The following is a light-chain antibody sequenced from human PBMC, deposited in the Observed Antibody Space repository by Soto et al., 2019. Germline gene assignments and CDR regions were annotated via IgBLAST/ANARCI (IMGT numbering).Light chain of an antibody. J-gene: IGLJ1*01. CDR1: SSDIGSYDL. CDR2: EVT. Sequence: QSALTQPASVSGSPGQSITISCTGTSSDIGSYDLVSWYQQHPGTAPKHIIYEVTKRPSGVSTRFSGSQSGNTASLTISGLQAVDEADYYCCSFADFTYVFGTGTKLTVL. V-gene: IGLV2-23*02. CDR3: CSFADFTYV.